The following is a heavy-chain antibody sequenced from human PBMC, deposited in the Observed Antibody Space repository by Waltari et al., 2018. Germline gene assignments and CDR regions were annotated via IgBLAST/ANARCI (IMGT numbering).Heavy chain of an antibody. J-gene: IGHJ6*03. D-gene: IGHD6-13*01. CDR1: GGSISSSSYY. CDR3: ARVAGSSWPYYYYYYMDV. Sequence: QLQLQESGPGLVKPSETLSLTCTVSGGSISSSSYYWAWIRQPPGKGLEWIGSIYYSGSTYYNPSLKSRVTKSVDTSKNQFSLKLSSVTAADTAVYYCARVAGSSWPYYYYYYMDVWGKGTTVTISS. CDR2: IYYSGST. V-gene: IGHV4-39*07.